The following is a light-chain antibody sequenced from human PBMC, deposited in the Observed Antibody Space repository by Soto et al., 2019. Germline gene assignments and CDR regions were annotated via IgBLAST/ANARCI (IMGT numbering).Light chain of an antibody. CDR3: QSYDSSLSGVV. CDR2: GNS. Sequence: QSVLTQPPSVSGAPGQRVTISCNGSSSNIGAGYDVHWYQQLPGTAPKLLIYGNSNRTSGVADRFSGSKSCTSASLAITGLQAEDEADYYCQSYDSSLSGVVFGGGTKLTVL. CDR1: SSNIGAGYD. J-gene: IGLJ2*01. V-gene: IGLV1-40*01.